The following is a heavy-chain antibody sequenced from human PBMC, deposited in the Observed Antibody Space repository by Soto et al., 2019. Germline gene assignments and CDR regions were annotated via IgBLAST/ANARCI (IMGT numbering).Heavy chain of an antibody. CDR2: ISYDGSNK. CDR3: ARPLWRDDYNWGYFDL. D-gene: IGHD4-4*01. J-gene: IGHJ2*01. Sequence: QVQLVESGGGVVQPGRSLRLSCAASGFTFSSYAMDWVRQVPGKGLEWVAVISYDGSNKYYADSVKGRFTISRDNSKNTVYLQMNSLRAEDTAVYYCARPLWRDDYNWGYFDLWGRGTLVTVSS. V-gene: IGHV3-30-3*01. CDR1: GFTFSSYA.